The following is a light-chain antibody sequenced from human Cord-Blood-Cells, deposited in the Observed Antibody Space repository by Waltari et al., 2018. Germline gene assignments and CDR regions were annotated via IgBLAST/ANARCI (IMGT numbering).Light chain of an antibody. Sequence: QSALTQPASVSGSPGQSITISCPGTSSDVGGYNYVSWYQQHPGKAPTLMSYDVSNRPSGVSNRFSGSKSGNTASLTISGLQAEDEADYYCSSYTSSSTRVFGGGTKLTVL. J-gene: IGLJ3*02. CDR3: SSYTSSSTRV. CDR2: DVS. CDR1: SSDVGGYNY. V-gene: IGLV2-14*03.